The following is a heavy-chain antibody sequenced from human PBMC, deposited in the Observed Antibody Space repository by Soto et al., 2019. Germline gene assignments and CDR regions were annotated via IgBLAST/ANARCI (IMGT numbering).Heavy chain of an antibody. CDR3: ARIWGSIACLFDP. Sequence: ESLTVSCEGGGHKFSSAWIGWVRQMPGKGLEWMGIIKPGTSDIRYSPSFQGQVTISADKSISTAYLQWSSLKASDTAMYYWARIWGSIACLFDPWGQGTLVTVSS. J-gene: IGHJ5*02. D-gene: IGHD3-16*01. CDR1: GHKFSSAW. V-gene: IGHV5-51*01. CDR2: IKPGTSDI.